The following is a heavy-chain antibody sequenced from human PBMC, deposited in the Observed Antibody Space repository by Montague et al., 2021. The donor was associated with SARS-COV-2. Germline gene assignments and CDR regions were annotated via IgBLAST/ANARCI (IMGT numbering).Heavy chain of an antibody. Sequence: PALVKPTQTLTLTCTFSGFSLSTSGMCVSWIRQPPGKALEWLARIDWDDDKYYSTSLKTRLTISKDTSKNQVVLTMTNMDPVDTATYYCARIVGVLLWFGESDYGMDVWGQGITVTVSS. V-gene: IGHV2-70*11. CDR1: GFSLSTSGMC. CDR3: ARIVGVLLWFGESDYGMDV. J-gene: IGHJ6*02. D-gene: IGHD3-10*01. CDR2: IDWDDDK.